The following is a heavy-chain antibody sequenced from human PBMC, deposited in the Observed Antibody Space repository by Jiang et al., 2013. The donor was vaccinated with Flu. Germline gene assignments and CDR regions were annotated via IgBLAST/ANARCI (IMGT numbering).Heavy chain of an antibody. CDR1: GYSFTSYW. CDR3: ARQRWGQWPGDYFDY. CDR2: IYPGDSDT. V-gene: IGHV5-51*01. Sequence: PGESLKISCKGSGYSFTSYWIGWVRQMPGKGLEWMGIIYPGDSDTRYSPSFQGQVTISADKSISTAYLQWSSLKASDTAMYYCARQRWGQWPGDYFDYWGQGTLVTVSS. J-gene: IGHJ4*02. D-gene: IGHD6-19*01.